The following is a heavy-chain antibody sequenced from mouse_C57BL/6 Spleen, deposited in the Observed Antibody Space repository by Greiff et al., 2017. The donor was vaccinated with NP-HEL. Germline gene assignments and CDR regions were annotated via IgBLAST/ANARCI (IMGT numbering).Heavy chain of an antibody. CDR1: GYAFSSSW. Sequence: QVQLQQSGPELVKPGASVKISCKASGYAFSSSWMNWVKQRPGKGLEWIGRIYPGDGDTNYNGKFKGKATLTADKSSSTAYMQLSSLTSDDSAVYFCARDTGYYFDYWGQGTTLTVSS. D-gene: IGHD4-1*01. CDR2: IYPGDGDT. J-gene: IGHJ2*01. V-gene: IGHV1-82*01. CDR3: ARDTGYYFDY.